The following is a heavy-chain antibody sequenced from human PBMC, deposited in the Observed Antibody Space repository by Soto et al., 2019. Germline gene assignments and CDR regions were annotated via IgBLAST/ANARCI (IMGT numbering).Heavy chain of an antibody. J-gene: IGHJ6*03. Sequence: ASVKVSCKVSGYTLTELSMHWVRQAPGKGLEWMGGFDPEDGETIYAQKFQGRVTMTEDTSTDTAYMELSSLRSEDTAVYYCATAFRYCSGGSCYYPHYYYYYMDVWGKGTTVTVSS. CDR2: FDPEDGET. CDR1: GYTLTELS. D-gene: IGHD2-15*01. V-gene: IGHV1-24*01. CDR3: ATAFRYCSGGSCYYPHYYYYYMDV.